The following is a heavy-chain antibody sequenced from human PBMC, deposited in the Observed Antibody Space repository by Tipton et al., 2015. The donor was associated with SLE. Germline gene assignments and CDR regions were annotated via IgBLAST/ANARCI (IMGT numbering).Heavy chain of an antibody. Sequence: TLSLTCTVSGGSIRSGDYYWSWIRQHPGKGLEWIGYIHDSGATFYNPSLRSRSAISVDTSQNQFSLRLTSATAADTAVYYCARLHGYSYGLNWFDPWGQGTLISVSS. CDR1: GGSIRSGDYY. D-gene: IGHD5-18*01. J-gene: IGHJ5*02. V-gene: IGHV4-31*03. CDR2: IHDSGAT. CDR3: ARLHGYSYGLNWFDP.